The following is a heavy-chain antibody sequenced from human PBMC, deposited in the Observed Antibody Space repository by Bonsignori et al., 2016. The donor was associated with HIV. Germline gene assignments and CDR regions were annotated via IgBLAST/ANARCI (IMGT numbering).Heavy chain of an antibody. J-gene: IGHJ4*02. V-gene: IGHV1-18*01. Sequence: ASVKVSCKASGYTFTSYGISWVRQAPGQGLEWMGWISAYNDNTNYAQKFQGRVTMTTDTSTSTAYMDLRSLRSDDTAVYYCAREGTYDYVWGTYRQHMSDYWGQGTLVTVSS. CDR2: ISAYNDNT. CDR3: AREGTYDYVWGTYRQHMSDY. CDR1: GYTFTSYG. D-gene: IGHD3-16*02.